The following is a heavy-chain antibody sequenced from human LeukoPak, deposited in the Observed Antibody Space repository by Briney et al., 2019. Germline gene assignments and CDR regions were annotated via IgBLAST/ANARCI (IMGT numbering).Heavy chain of an antibody. CDR2: ISYDGSNK. CDR1: GFTFSSYG. J-gene: IGHJ6*02. D-gene: IGHD1-7*01. CDR3: AKDLRVELLLYYYYYYYGMDV. Sequence: GGSLRLSCAASGFTFSSYGMHWVRQAPGKGLEWVAVISYDGSNKYYADSVKGRFTISRDNSKNTLYLQMNSLRAEGTAVYYCAKDLRVELLLYYYYYYYGMDVWGQGTTVTVSS. V-gene: IGHV3-30*18.